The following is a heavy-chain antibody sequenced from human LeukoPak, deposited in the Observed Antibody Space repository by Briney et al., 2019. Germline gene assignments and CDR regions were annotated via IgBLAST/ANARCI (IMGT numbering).Heavy chain of an antibody. CDR2: ISDTGRRT. J-gene: IGHJ4*02. CDR1: GFTFSDYA. Sequence: GGSLRLSCAASGFTFSDYAMSWVRQAAGKGLEWVSGISDTGRRTYYTDSVKGRFTISRGDSKKTVYLQMDTLRAEDTAIYFCARHDSFIPFWGQGTLVTVSS. D-gene: IGHD2-21*01. V-gene: IGHV3-23*01. CDR3: ARHDSFIPF.